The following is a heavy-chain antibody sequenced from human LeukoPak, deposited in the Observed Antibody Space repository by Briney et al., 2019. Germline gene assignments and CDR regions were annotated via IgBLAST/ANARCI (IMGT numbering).Heavy chain of an antibody. J-gene: IGHJ4*02. CDR2: IYYSGST. V-gene: IGHV4-61*08. CDR3: ARDLSGSSSFGS. D-gene: IGHD6-6*01. Sequence: SETLSLTCTVSGGSVNSGDYYWSWIRQPPGKGLEWVGYIYYSGSTKYNPSLKSRVTISIDTSKNQFSLKLSSVTAADTAVYYCARDLSGSSSFGSWGQGTLVTVSS. CDR1: GGSVNSGDYY.